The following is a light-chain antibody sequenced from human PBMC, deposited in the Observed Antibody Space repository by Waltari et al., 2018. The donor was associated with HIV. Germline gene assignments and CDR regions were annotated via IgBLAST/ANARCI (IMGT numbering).Light chain of an antibody. CDR2: RAS. CDR1: RTVFYNANILNS. V-gene: IGKV4-1*01. Sequence: DIVMTQSPDSLTVSLGERATINCRSSRTVFYNANILNSEAWYQQKPCQSTKVLIYRASTRAFGVSDRFPGSGSGTNFSLAISGLQADDVAVYYCQQYYTLAATFGVGIKVEIK. J-gene: IGKJ4*01. CDR3: QQYYTLAAT.